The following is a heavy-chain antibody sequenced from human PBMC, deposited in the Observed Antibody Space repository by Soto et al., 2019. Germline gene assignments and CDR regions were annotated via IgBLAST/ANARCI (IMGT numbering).Heavy chain of an antibody. CDR2: IYYSGST. CDR3: ARDHRGCLQQLVPPRGAFDV. V-gene: IGHV4-31*03. D-gene: IGHD6-13*01. Sequence: TLSLTCTVSGGSISSGGYYWSWIRQHPGKGLEWIGYIYYSGSTYYNPSLKSRVTISVDTSKNQFSLKLSSVTAADTAVYYCARDHRGCLQQLVPPRGAFDVRGQGTTVTVSS. CDR1: GGSISSGGYY. J-gene: IGHJ3*01.